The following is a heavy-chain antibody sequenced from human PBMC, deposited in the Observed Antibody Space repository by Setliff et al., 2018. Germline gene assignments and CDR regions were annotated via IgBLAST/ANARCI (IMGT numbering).Heavy chain of an antibody. CDR1: GFIFANYA. Sequence: PGGSLRLSCAISGFIFANYAMHWVRQSPGKGLEWVAAISGSGGATYYADSVKARFIISRDNTRSTVSLQLDRVKGEDTAVYYCAALDWGENFYNVDVWGKGTPVTVSS. J-gene: IGHJ6*03. CDR3: AALDWGENFYNVDV. D-gene: IGHD7-27*01. V-gene: IGHV3-23*01. CDR2: ISGSGGAT.